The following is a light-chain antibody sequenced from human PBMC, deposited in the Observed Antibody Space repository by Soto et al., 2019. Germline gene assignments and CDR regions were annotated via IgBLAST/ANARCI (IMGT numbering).Light chain of an antibody. V-gene: IGKV1-5*03. CDR2: KAS. J-gene: IGKJ5*01. CDR1: QSISSW. Sequence: DIQMTQSPSTLSASVGHRLTITCRASQSISSWLAWYKQKPGKAPKILIYKASSLESGVPSRFSGSGSGTEFTLTISSLKPDDFETYYCQQYNSYSYTFGQGTRLEIK. CDR3: QQYNSYSYT.